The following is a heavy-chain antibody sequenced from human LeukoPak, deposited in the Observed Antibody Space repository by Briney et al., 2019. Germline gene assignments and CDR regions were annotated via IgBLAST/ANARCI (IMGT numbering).Heavy chain of an antibody. D-gene: IGHD4-17*01. CDR2: NSSSSSTI. CDR1: GFTFSSYS. Sequence: GGSLRLSCAASGFTFSSYSMNWVRQAPGKGLEWVSYNSSSSSTIYYADSVKGRFTISRDNAKNSLYLQMNSLRDEDTAVYYCARECLSGTGDYGGDDAFDIWGQGTMVTVSS. CDR3: ARECLSGTGDYGGDDAFDI. J-gene: IGHJ3*02. V-gene: IGHV3-48*02.